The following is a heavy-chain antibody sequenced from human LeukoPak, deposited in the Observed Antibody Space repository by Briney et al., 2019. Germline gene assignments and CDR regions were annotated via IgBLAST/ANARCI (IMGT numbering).Heavy chain of an antibody. CDR2: IYYSGST. CDR1: GGSISSGGYY. Sequence: SETLSLTCTVSGGSISSGGYYWSWIRQPPGKGLEWIGYIYYSGSTNYNPSLKSRVTISVDTSKNQFSLKLSSVTAADTAVYYCARGTGLEWYYYMDVWGKGTTVTVSS. J-gene: IGHJ6*03. CDR3: ARGTGLEWYYYMDV. D-gene: IGHD1-14*01. V-gene: IGHV4-61*08.